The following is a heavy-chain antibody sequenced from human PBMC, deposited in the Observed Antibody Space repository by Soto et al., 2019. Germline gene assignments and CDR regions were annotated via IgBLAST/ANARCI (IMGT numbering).Heavy chain of an antibody. V-gene: IGHV1-69*01. CDR2: IIPIFGTA. CDR1: GGTFSSYA. D-gene: IGHD2-2*01. CDR3: ARVPPFGDYYYYGMDV. J-gene: IGHJ6*02. Sequence: QVQLVQSGAEVKKPGSSVKVSCKAFGGTFSSYAISWVRQAPGQGLEWMGGIIPIFGTANYAQKFQGRVTITADESTSTAYMELSSLRSEDTAVYYCARVPPFGDYYYYGMDVWGQGPKVTVSS.